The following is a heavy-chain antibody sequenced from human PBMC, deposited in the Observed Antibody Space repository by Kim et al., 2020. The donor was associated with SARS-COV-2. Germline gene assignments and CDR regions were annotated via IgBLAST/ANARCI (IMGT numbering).Heavy chain of an antibody. V-gene: IGHV1-69*13. Sequence: SVKVSCKASGNTFSLYVINWVRQAPGQGLEWVGGISPLFSSPDYAQKFQGRVTIIADESTKTAHMELSRLRSDDTAVYYCAREGLVLVPKTYLSAMDVW. CDR1: GNTFSLYV. D-gene: IGHD1-26*01. CDR2: ISPLFSSP. CDR3: AREGLVLVPKTYLSAMDV. J-gene: IGHJ6*03.